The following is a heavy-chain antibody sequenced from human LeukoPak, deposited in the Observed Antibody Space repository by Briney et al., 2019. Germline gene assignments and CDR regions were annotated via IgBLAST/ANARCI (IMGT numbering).Heavy chain of an antibody. CDR3: ARLGANNIGYDY. J-gene: IGHJ4*02. D-gene: IGHD1-26*01. CDR1: GGSFSGYY. CDR2: INHSGST. Sequence: SETLSLTCAVYGGSFSGYYWSWIRQPPGKGLEWIGEINHSGSTNCNPSLKSRVTISVDTSKNQFSLKLSSVTAADTAVYYCARLGANNIGYDYWGQGTLVTVSS. V-gene: IGHV4-34*01.